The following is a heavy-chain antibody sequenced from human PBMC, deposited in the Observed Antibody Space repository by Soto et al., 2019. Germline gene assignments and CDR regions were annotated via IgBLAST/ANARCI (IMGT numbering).Heavy chain of an antibody. CDR3: GRWDKIMITFGGVIDRKPRPVGGYGMDV. CDR1: GYTFTNYY. D-gene: IGHD3-16*01. V-gene: IGHV1-46*01. CDR2: INPSGGST. J-gene: IGHJ6*02. Sequence: ASVKVSCKASGYTFTNYYVHWVRQAPGQGPEWMGVINPSGGSTRDAQKFQGRVTMTRDTSTSTVHMELSSLRSEDTAVYYCGRWDKIMITFGGVIDRKPRPVGGYGMDVWGQGTTVTVSS.